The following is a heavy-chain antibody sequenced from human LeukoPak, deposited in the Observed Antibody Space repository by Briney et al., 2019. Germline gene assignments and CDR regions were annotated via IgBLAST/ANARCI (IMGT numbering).Heavy chain of an antibody. CDR3: ARHHGP. CDR1: GGSIRSSYYY. CDR2: IYDSRST. Sequence: PSQTLSLTCTVSGGSIRSSYYYWGWIRQPPGKGLEWIGSIYDSRSTYYNPSLKSRVTISVDTSKNQFSLKLNSVTAADTAVYYCARHHGPWGQGTLVTVSS. V-gene: IGHV4-39*01. J-gene: IGHJ5*02.